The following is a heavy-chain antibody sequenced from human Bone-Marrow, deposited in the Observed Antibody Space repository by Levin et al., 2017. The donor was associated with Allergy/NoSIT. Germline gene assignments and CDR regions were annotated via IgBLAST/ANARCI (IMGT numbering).Heavy chain of an antibody. V-gene: IGHV3-20*01. J-gene: IGHJ2*01. CDR2: INWNGAKT. CDR3: ARRKSGSTTDWYFDL. D-gene: IGHD1-26*01. Sequence: GGSLRLSCAASGFTFDDFGLSWVRQGPGKGLEWVSGINWNGAKTGYGDSVKGRFTISRDNAKNSLYLHMDSLRVDDTALYLCARRKSGSTTDWYFDLWGRGTLVTVSS. CDR1: GFTFDDFG.